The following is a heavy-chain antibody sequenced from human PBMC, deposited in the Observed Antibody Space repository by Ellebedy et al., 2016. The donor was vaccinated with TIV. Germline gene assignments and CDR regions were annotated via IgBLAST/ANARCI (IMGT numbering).Heavy chain of an antibody. CDR3: ARDNYKVSVAGSN. D-gene: IGHD6-19*01. V-gene: IGHV3-7*01. CDR2: INQDGTVP. Sequence: PGGSLRLFCAASGITFSQYWMNWVRQAPGKGLEWLANINQDGTVPDYLDSLKGRFSISRDNAKNLLSLQMHSLRAEDTAVYYCARDNYKVSVAGSNWGQGTLVTVSS. CDR1: GITFSQYW. J-gene: IGHJ4*02.